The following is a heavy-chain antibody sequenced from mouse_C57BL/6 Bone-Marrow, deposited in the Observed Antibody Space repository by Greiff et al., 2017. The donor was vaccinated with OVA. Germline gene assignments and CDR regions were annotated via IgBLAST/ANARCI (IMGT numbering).Heavy chain of an antibody. D-gene: IGHD1-1*01. Sequence: VQLQQSGAELVKPGASVKLSCKASGYTFTEYPIHWVKQRPGQGLEWIGWFYPGRGSIKYNEKFKDKATLTAAKSSITVYLEMSRLTSEDAAVEFCAINAVDLDFDYWGQGTTLTVSS. J-gene: IGHJ2*01. CDR1: GYTFTEYP. CDR3: AINAVDLDFDY. V-gene: IGHV1-62-2*01. CDR2: FYPGRGSI.